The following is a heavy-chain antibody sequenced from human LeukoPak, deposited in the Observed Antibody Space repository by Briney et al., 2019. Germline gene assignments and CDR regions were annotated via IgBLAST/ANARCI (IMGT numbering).Heavy chain of an antibody. CDR1: GFTFSSYG. V-gene: IGHV3-30*02. D-gene: IGHD6-13*01. J-gene: IGHJ3*02. CDR2: IRYDGSNK. CDR3: ARAGSSSWYLGAFDI. Sequence: GGSPRLSCAASGFTFSSYGMHWVRQAPGKGLEWVAFIRYDGSNKYYADSVKGRFTISRDNSKNTLYLQMNSLRAEDTAVYYCARAGSSSWYLGAFDIWGQGTMVTVSS.